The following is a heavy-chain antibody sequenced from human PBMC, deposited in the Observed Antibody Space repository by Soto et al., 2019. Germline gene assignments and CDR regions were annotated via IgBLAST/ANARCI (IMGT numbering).Heavy chain of an antibody. J-gene: IGHJ3*02. CDR2: FDPEDGET. V-gene: IGHV1-24*01. Sequence: ASVKVSCKVSGYTLTELSMHWVRQAPGKGLEWMGGFDPEDGETIYAQKFQGRVNMTEDTSTDTAYMELSNLRSEDTAVYYCATLPRSGSYLISGAFDIWGQGTMVTVSS. CDR1: GYTLTELS. D-gene: IGHD3-10*01. CDR3: ATLPRSGSYLISGAFDI.